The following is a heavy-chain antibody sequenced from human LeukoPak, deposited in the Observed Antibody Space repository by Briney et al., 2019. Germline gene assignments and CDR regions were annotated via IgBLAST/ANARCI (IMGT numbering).Heavy chain of an antibody. CDR3: AREGCSSTSCYRINWFDP. J-gene: IGHJ5*02. D-gene: IGHD2-2*01. CDR1: GGSISSGSYY. CDR2: IYTSGST. V-gene: IGHV4-61*02. Sequence: SQTLSLTCTVSGGSISSGSYYWSWIRQPAGKGLEWIGRIYTSGSTNYNPSLKSRVTISVDTSKSQFSLKLSSVTAADTAVYYCAREGCSSTSCYRINWFDPWGQGTLVTVSS.